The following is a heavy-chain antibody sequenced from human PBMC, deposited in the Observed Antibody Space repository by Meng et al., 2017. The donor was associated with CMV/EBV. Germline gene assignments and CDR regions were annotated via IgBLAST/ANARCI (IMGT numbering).Heavy chain of an antibody. J-gene: IGHJ6*02. CDR1: GGTVSSYT. D-gene: IGHD6-13*01. CDR2: IIPVVGIA. V-gene: IGHV1-69*04. CDR3: ARDRVYNSTWLGSPETDYFHNGLDV. Sequence: KFSCTASGGTVSSYTISWVRQAPGQGLEWMGRIIPVVGIAHYAQKFQGRVTITADKPRSTAYMELSSLRSDDTAVYYGARDRVYNSTWLGSPETDYFHNGLDVWGQGTAVTVSS.